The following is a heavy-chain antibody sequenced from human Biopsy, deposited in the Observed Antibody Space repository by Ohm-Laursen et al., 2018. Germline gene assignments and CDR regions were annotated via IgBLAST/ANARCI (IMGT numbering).Heavy chain of an antibody. V-gene: IGHV1-69*10. Sequence: SVKVSCKASGFIFTSYGLSWVRQAPGQGLEWMGWIIAVSWLVNYAPKFQGRVSITADKSTTTAYMELSNLKSEDTAVYYCATPFQYYDSWGGYPPFDHWGQGTLVTVSP. D-gene: IGHD3-3*01. J-gene: IGHJ4*02. CDR2: IIAVSWLV. CDR3: ATPFQYYDSWGGYPPFDH. CDR1: GFIFTSYG.